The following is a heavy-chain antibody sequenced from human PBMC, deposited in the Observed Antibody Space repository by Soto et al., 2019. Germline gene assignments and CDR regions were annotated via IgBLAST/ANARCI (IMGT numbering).Heavy chain of an antibody. J-gene: IGHJ4*02. CDR3: ARDVAAAGTFDY. V-gene: IGHV4-31*03. Sequence: QVQLQVSGPGLVKPSQTLSLTCTVSGGSISSGGYYWSWIRQHPGKGLEWIGYIYYSGSTYYNPSLKSRVTISVDTSKNQFSLKLSSVTAADTAVYYCARDVAAAGTFDYWGQGTLVTVSS. CDR1: GGSISSGGYY. D-gene: IGHD6-13*01. CDR2: IYYSGST.